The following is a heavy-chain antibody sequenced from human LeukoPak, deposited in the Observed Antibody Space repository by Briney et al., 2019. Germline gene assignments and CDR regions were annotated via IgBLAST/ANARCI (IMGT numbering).Heavy chain of an antibody. J-gene: IGHJ3*02. CDR2: ISWNSGSI. V-gene: IGHV3-9*01. CDR1: GFTFDDYA. Sequence: PGRSLRLSCAASGFTFDDYAMHWVRQAPGKGLEWVSGISWNSGSIGYADSVKGRFTISRDNAKNSLYLQMNSLRAEDTALYYCAKDIRRRALRAFGIWGQGTMATVSS. CDR3: AKDIRRRALRAFGI. D-gene: IGHD3-16*01.